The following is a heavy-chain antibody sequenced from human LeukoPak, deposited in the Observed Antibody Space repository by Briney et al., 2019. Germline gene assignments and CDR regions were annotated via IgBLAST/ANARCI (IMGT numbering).Heavy chain of an antibody. CDR1: GFTFSSYW. V-gene: IGHV3-7*01. Sequence: GGSLRLSCAASGFTFSSYWMSWVRQAPGKGLEWVANIMQDGSEKYYVDSVKGRFTISGDNAKNSLYLQMNSLRAEDTAVYYCARDRIWYYYDSSGYYYHWGQGTLVAVSS. CDR2: IMQDGSEK. CDR3: ARDRIWYYYDSSGYYYH. D-gene: IGHD3-22*01. J-gene: IGHJ5*02.